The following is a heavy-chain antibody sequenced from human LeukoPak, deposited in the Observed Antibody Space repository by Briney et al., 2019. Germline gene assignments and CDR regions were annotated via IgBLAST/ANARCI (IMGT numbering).Heavy chain of an antibody. CDR3: TYVALSVLTGRSHFDY. J-gene: IGHJ4*02. V-gene: IGHV2-5*02. Sequence: SGPTLVNPTQTLTLTCTFSGFSLSTRGVGVGWIRQPPGKALEWLALIYWDDDKRYSPSLKTRLTITKDTSKNQVVLTMTNMDPVDTATYYCTYVALSVLTGRSHFDYWGQGTQVTVSS. D-gene: IGHD3-9*01. CDR2: IYWDDDK. CDR1: GFSLSTRGVG.